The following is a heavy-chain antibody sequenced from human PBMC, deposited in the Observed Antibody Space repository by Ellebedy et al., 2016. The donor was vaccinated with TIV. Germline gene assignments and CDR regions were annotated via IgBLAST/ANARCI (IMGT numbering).Heavy chain of an antibody. CDR1: GYTFTSYD. CDR3: ARVYSSTWYRESYWFDP. V-gene: IGHV1-8*01. D-gene: IGHD6-13*01. CDR2: MKPSSGNT. J-gene: IGHJ5*02. Sequence: AASVKVSCKASGYTFTSYDINWVRQATGQGLEYLGWMKPSSGNTNYAQKFQGRVTMTTDTSTSTAYMELRGLRSDDTAVYYCARVYSSTWYRESYWFDPWGQGTLVTVSS.